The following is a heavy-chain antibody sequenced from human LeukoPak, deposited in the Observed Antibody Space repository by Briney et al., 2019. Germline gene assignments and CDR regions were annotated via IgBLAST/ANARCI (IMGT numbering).Heavy chain of an antibody. D-gene: IGHD6-19*01. Sequence: PGGSLRLSCAASGFTVSSIYMSWVRQAPGEGLEWVSVIYSGGSTYYADPVKGRFTISRDNSKNTLYLQMNSLRAEDTAVYYCASETGYSSGWREYYLDYWGQGTLVTVSS. CDR1: GFTVSSIY. CDR3: ASETGYSSGWREYYLDY. V-gene: IGHV3-66*01. CDR2: IYSGGST. J-gene: IGHJ4*02.